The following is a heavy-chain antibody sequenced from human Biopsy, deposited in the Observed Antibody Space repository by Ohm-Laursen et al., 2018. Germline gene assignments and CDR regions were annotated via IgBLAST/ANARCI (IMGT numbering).Heavy chain of an antibody. Sequence: ESSVKVSCKPSGYTFPNFGISWVRQAPGRGLEWMGWISPYNGNGDYEKNFHGRVTLTADTSTSTVYMELRSLRSGDTAVYYCATSHYFESTGYAFDFWGQGTMVSVSS. D-gene: IGHD3-22*01. V-gene: IGHV1-18*01. J-gene: IGHJ3*01. CDR2: ISPYNGNG. CDR1: GYTFPNFG. CDR3: ATSHYFESTGYAFDF.